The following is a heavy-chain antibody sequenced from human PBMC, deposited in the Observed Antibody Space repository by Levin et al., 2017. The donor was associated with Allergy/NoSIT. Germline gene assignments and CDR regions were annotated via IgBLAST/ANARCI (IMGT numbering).Heavy chain of an antibody. D-gene: IGHD6-19*01. CDR2: TYYRSKWYN. J-gene: IGHJ4*02. Sequence: SETLSLTCAISGDSVSSNSAAWNWIRQSPSRGLEWLGRTYYRSKWYNDYAVSVKSRITINPDTSKNQFSLQLNSVTPEDTAVYYCARGREIAVAGPYFDYWGQGTLVTVSS. CDR3: ARGREIAVAGPYFDY. V-gene: IGHV6-1*01. CDR1: GDSVSSNSAA.